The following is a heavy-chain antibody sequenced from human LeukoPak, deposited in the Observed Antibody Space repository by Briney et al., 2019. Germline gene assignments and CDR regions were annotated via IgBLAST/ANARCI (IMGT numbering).Heavy chain of an antibody. CDR2: ILYSGTT. V-gene: IGHV4-39*01. CDR1: GGSISSSNYY. J-gene: IGHJ4*02. D-gene: IGHD5/OR15-5a*01. Sequence: SETLSLNCTVSGGSISSSNYYWGWIRQPPGKGLEWIGSILYSGTTYYNPSLESRITISVDTSKNQVSLKLNSVTAADTAVFYCARHLRVGARQEFDYWGQGTLVTVSS. CDR3: ARHLRVGARQEFDY.